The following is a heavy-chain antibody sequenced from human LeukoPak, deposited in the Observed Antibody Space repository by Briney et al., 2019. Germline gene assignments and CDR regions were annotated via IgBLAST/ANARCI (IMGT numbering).Heavy chain of an antibody. D-gene: IGHD1/OR15-1a*01. CDR1: GYTFTSYS. Sequence: EASVKVSCKASGYTFTSYSITWVWQGPGQGLGRMGWISAYIGNTIYTQKFQGRLTMTTDTSTTTAYMELRSLRSDDTAVYYGARLELEQRSWFDPWGQGTLVTVSS. CDR2: ISAYIGNT. CDR3: ARLELEQRSWFDP. J-gene: IGHJ5*02. V-gene: IGHV1-18*01.